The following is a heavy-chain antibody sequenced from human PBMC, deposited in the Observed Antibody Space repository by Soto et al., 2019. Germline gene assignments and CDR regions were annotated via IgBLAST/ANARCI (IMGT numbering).Heavy chain of an antibody. V-gene: IGHV3-30-3*01. D-gene: IGHD2-2*01. J-gene: IGHJ4*02. Sequence: VGSLRLSCSVSAFIFSSYGFHWVRQTAGKGLEWVALISYDGVIQYYTDSVEGRFTISRDNSKNTLYLQMNSLRVEDTAVYYCASYRARAVVVPAAMVYWGQGTRVTVSS. CDR3: ASYRARAVVVPAAMVY. CDR1: AFIFSSYG. CDR2: ISYDGVIQ.